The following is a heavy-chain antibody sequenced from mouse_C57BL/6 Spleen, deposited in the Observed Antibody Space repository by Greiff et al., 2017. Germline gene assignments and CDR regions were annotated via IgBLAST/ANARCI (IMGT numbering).Heavy chain of an antibody. J-gene: IGHJ3*01. D-gene: IGHD3-2*02. Sequence: EVQLVESGPGLVKPSQSLSLTCSVTGYSITSGYYWNWIRQFPGNKLEWMGYISYDGSNNYNPSLKNRISITRDTSKNQFFLKLNSVTTEDTATYYCARPQTAQATSWFAYWGQGTLVTVSA. CDR1: GYSITSGYY. CDR2: ISYDGSN. V-gene: IGHV3-6*01. CDR3: ARPQTAQATSWFAY.